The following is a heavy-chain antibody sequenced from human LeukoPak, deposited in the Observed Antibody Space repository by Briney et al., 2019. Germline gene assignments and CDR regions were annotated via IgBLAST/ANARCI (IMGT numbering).Heavy chain of an antibody. CDR3: ARADLIVGASYWYFDL. CDR2: IYHSGST. Sequence: SENLSLTCAVYGGSFSGYYWSWIRQPPGKGLEWFGEIYHSGSTNYNPSLKSRVTISVDKSKNQFSLKLSSVTAADTAVYYCARADLIVGASYWYFDLWGRGTLVTVSS. CDR1: GGSFSGYY. D-gene: IGHD1-26*01. V-gene: IGHV4-34*01. J-gene: IGHJ2*01.